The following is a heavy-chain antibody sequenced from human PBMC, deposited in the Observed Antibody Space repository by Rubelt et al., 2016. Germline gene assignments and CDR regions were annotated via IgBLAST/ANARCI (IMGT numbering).Heavy chain of an antibody. D-gene: IGHD3-10*01. Sequence: QLQLHESGPGLVRPSETLSLTCSVSGDSINTNNFYWGWIRQPPGKGLQWIGSLFSGNTYYNPSLKNRVTLSLDHSKNQFSLKLSSLTAVDTAGYYWAGRASNSLGFDYGMDVWGQGTTVTVSS. CDR1: GDSINTNNFY. V-gene: IGHV4-39*07. CDR2: LFSGNT. J-gene: IGHJ6*02. CDR3: AGRASNSLGFDYGMDV.